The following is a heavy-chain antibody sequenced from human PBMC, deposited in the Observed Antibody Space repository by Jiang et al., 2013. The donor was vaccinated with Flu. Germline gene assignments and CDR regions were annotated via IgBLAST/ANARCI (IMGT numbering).Heavy chain of an antibody. D-gene: IGHD2-2*01. CDR1: GFMFNSYG. Sequence: VQLVESGGGVVQPGRSLRLSCAASGFMFNSYGMHWVRQAPGKGLEWVALIWYDGSLKYYEDSVKGRFSISRDNSKNTVYLQMNSLRADDTAVYYCARGDTSASPCDYWGPGNPGHRLL. CDR3: ARGDTSASPCDY. V-gene: IGHV3-33*01. J-gene: IGHJ4*02. CDR2: IWYDGSLK.